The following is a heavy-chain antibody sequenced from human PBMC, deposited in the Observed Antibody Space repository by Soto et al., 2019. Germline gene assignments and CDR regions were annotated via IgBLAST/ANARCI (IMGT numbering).Heavy chain of an antibody. V-gene: IGHV4-4*02. CDR1: GASISSTFW. D-gene: IGHD2-8*02. Sequence: ASETLSLTCVVSGASISSTFWCTWVRQAPGEGLDWIGDIYHSRKNNYKPPIQSRETKSAEKSKNQFSLELTYVTAADTAIYYLTTLHPRIVVVVYPIPPWGKCTPVTVSS. CDR3: TTLHPRIVVVVYPIPP. CDR2: IYHSRKN. J-gene: IGHJ1*01.